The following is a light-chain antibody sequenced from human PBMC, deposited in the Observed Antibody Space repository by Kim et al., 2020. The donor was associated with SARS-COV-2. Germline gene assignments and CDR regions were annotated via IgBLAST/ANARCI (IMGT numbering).Light chain of an antibody. CDR2: RNN. J-gene: IGLJ2*01. CDR1: NSNVGNEG. V-gene: IGLV10-54*01. CDR3: SAWDSSLSNVL. Sequence: PTATLTCTGNNSNVGNEGAAWLQQHQGHPPKLLSYRNNNRPSGISERVSASRSGNTASLTITGLQPEDEADYYCSAWDSSLSNVLFGGGTKVTVL.